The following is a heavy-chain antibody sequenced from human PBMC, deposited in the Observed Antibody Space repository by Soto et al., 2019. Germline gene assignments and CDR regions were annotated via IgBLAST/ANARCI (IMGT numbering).Heavy chain of an antibody. CDR3: ARAYRLGFLEWLFMAY. J-gene: IGHJ4*02. CDR2: INPNSGGT. D-gene: IGHD3-3*01. Sequence: GASVKVSCKASGYTFTGYYMHWVRQAPGQGLEWMGWINPNSGGTNYAQKFQGRVTMTRDTSISTAYMELSRLRSDDTAVYYCARAYRLGFLEWLFMAYWGQGTLVTVSS. V-gene: IGHV1-2*02. CDR1: GYTFTGYY.